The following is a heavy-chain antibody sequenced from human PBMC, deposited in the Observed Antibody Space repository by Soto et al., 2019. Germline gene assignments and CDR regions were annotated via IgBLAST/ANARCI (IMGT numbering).Heavy chain of an antibody. Sequence: TLSLTCAVSGGSISSGDYSWSWIRQPPGTGLEYIGHIYHSGSTYYSPSLKSRVTLSVGRSKNQFSLKLSSVTAADTAVYYCAREAGYAQRNDAFDIWGQGTMVTVSS. J-gene: IGHJ3*02. CDR2: IYHSGST. CDR3: AREAGYAQRNDAFDI. D-gene: IGHD2-2*01. CDR1: GGSISSGDYS. V-gene: IGHV4-30-2*01.